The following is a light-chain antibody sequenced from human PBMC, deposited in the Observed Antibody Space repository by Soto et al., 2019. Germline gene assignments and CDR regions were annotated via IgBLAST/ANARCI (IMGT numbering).Light chain of an antibody. CDR3: QQLSKWPLIT. CDR1: QSVSSY. Sequence: EILLTQSPATLSLSPGESATLSCRASQSVSSYLAWYQKKPGQPPKLLIYHASNRATGIPARFSGSRSGTDFTLTISSLEPEDFAVYYCQQLSKWPLITFGPGTKV. CDR2: HAS. V-gene: IGKV3-11*01. J-gene: IGKJ3*01.